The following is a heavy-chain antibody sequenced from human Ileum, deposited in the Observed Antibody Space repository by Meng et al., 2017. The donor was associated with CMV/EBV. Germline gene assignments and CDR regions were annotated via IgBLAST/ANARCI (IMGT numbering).Heavy chain of an antibody. CDR2: IYWNDDK. V-gene: IGHV2-5*01. CDR1: GFFLTTSGMS. CDR3: VHPTFSSYNWEDYFDF. D-gene: IGHD5-24*01. J-gene: IGHJ4*02. Sequence: SGPTLAKPTQTFILPCSFSGFFLTTSGMSVGWIRQPPGKALEWLALIYWNDDKRYNPSLMTRLTITKDTSKNEVVLTMTNMDPVDTATYFCVHPTFSSYNWEDYFDFWGQGTLVTVSS.